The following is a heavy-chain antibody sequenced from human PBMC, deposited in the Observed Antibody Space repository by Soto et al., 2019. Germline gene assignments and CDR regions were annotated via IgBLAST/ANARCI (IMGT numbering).Heavy chain of an antibody. V-gene: IGHV1-69*01. CDR1: GGTFSSYA. CDR2: IIPIFGTA. CDR3: ARVPYDDFWSGYYTFEY. D-gene: IGHD3-3*01. J-gene: IGHJ4*02. Sequence: QVQLVQSGAEVKKPGSSVKVSCKASGGTFSSYAISWVRQAPGQGLEWMGGIIPIFGTANYAQKFQGRVTITADESTSTAYMELSSLRSEDTAVYYCARVPYDDFWSGYYTFEYWGQGTLVTVSS.